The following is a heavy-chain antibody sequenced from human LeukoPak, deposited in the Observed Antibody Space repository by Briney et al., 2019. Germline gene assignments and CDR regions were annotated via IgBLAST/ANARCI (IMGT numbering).Heavy chain of an antibody. CDR3: GKGTYVFWSGYYSFDY. J-gene: IGHJ4*02. D-gene: IGHD3-3*01. Sequence: SETLSLTCTVSGGSISSYYWSWIRQPPGKGLEWIGYIYYSGSTNYNPSLKSRVTISVDTSKNQFSLKLSSVTAADTAVYYCGKGTYVFWSGYYSFDYWGQGPRATVS. CDR2: IYYSGST. CDR1: GGSISSYY. V-gene: IGHV4-59*01.